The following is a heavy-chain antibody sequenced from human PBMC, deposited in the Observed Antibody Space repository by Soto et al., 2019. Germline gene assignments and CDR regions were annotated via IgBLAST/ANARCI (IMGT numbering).Heavy chain of an antibody. CDR3: AREAYSSSWYYYYAMDG. CDR2: IYYSGST. D-gene: IGHD6-13*01. V-gene: IGHV4-61*08. J-gene: IGHJ6*02. Sequence: SETLSLTCTVSGGSISSGDYYWSWIRQPPGKGLEWIGYIYYSGSTNYNPSLKSRVTISVDTSKNQFSLKLTSVTAADTAVYYCAREAYSSSWYYYYAMDGWGQGTTVTVSS. CDR1: GGSISSGDYY.